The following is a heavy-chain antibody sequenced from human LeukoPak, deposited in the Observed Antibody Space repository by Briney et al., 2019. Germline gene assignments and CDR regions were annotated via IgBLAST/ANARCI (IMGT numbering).Heavy chain of an antibody. D-gene: IGHD6-19*01. CDR2: ISPGGDEV. J-gene: IGHJ4*02. Sequence: GGSLRLSCTASGFIFSDYHMSWIRQAPGEGLEWVSYISPGGDEVYFADSVKGRFTISRDNAKNSLFLQMSSLTAEDTAVYYCSGGRDIAVAGPGGYFDYWGQGSLVTVSS. CDR3: SGGRDIAVAGPGGYFDY. V-gene: IGHV3-11*01. CDR1: GFIFSDYH.